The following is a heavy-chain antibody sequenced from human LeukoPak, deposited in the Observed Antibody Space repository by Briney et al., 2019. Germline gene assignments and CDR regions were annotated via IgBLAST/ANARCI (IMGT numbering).Heavy chain of an antibody. CDR1: GFTFKIYS. V-gene: IGHV3-30*02. J-gene: IGHJ4*02. CDR3: AKDLAAGSYDFDY. D-gene: IGHD1-26*01. CDR2: IGFGGRNK. Sequence: GGSLRLSCAAFGFTFKIYSMNWVRQAPGKGLEWMSFIGFGGRNKYYADSVKGRFTISRDNSKNTVYLQMNSLRAEDTAVYYCAKDLAAGSYDFDYWGQGTLVTVSS.